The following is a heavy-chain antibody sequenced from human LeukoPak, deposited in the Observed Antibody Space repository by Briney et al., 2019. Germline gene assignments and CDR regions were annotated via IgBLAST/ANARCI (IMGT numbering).Heavy chain of an antibody. CDR2: IFPSGGEI. D-gene: IGHD5-18*01. CDR3: ATYRQVQVPFEC. J-gene: IGHJ4*02. Sequence: GGSLRLSCAASGFTFSTFAVIWVRQPPGKGLEWVSSIFPSGGEIHYADSVKGRFTISRDNSKSTLSLQMNSLRAEDTAIYYCATYRQVQVPFECWGQGTLVTVSS. CDR1: GFTFSTFA. V-gene: IGHV3-23*01.